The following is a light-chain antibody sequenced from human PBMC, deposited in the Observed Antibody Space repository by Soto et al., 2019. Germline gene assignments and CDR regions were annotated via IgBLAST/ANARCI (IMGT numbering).Light chain of an antibody. CDR1: QSVSSN. CDR2: GAS. CDR3: QQCSNWPRT. J-gene: IGKJ1*01. Sequence: EIVMTQSPGTLSVSPGERATLSCRASQSVSSNLAWYQQKPGQAPRLLIYGASTRATGIPARFSGSGSGTEFTLTISSLQSEDFAVYYCQQCSNWPRTFGQGTKVDI. V-gene: IGKV3-15*01.